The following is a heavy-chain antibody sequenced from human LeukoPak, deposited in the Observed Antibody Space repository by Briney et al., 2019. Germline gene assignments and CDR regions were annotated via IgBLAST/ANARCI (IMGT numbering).Heavy chain of an antibody. CDR3: ARVKFEVAQDY. D-gene: IGHD5-12*01. V-gene: IGHV3-30*04. Sequence: PGGSLRLSCAASGFSFSGYTMPWVRQAPGQGLEWVAIVSSDGSDQRYVDSVKGRFTISRDNSRNTLFLQMNSLRPADTAVYYCARVKFEVAQDYWGQGTLVTVSS. CDR1: GFSFSGYT. J-gene: IGHJ4*02. CDR2: VSSDGSDQ.